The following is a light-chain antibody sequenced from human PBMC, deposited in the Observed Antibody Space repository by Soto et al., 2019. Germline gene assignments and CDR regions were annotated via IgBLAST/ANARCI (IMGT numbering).Light chain of an antibody. V-gene: IGKV1-5*03. CDR1: QSISSW. CDR2: KAS. Sequence: DIQMTQSPSTLSASVGDRVTITCRASQSISSWLAWYQQKPGKAPKLLIYKASNLESGVPSRFSGSGSGTEFTLTISSLQPGDLATYYCQHYNSFPLTFGGGTKVEIK. J-gene: IGKJ4*01. CDR3: QHYNSFPLT.